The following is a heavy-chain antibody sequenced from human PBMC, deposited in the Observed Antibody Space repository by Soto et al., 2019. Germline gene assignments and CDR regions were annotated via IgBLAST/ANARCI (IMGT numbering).Heavy chain of an antibody. D-gene: IGHD4-17*01. CDR1: GDSIQSSDYY. CDR3: ARHRSMMTAVSPFDY. V-gene: IGHV4-39*01. Sequence: QLQLQESGPGLVKPSETLSLTCTISGDSIQSSDYYWGWIRQPPGKGLEWFGSFFYSGNTYYNPSLKSRFTISADTSANQFSRKLHSVTAADTAVFYCARHRSMMTAVSPFDYWGQGTLVTVSS. CDR2: FFYSGNT. J-gene: IGHJ4*02.